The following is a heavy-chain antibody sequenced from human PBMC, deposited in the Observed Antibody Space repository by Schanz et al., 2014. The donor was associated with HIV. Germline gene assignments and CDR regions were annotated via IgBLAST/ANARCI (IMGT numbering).Heavy chain of an antibody. CDR3: ARGGLGVVAEGNAFDL. V-gene: IGHV3-30*03. CDR1: GFNFNSYG. D-gene: IGHD2-15*01. CDR2: ISYDGTKK. Sequence: QEQLVESGGGVVQPGRSLRLSCVASGFNFNSYGMHWVRQAPGKGLEWVAVISYDGTKKHYADSVKGRFTISRDNSKNSLALLIKSLRAEDTAVYYCARGGLGVVAEGNAFDLWGQGTLVTVSS. J-gene: IGHJ3*01.